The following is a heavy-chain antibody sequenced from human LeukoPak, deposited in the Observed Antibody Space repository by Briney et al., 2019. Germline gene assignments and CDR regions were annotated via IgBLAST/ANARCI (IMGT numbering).Heavy chain of an antibody. CDR3: ARDRRGYGYYDSSGYSLDY. J-gene: IGHJ4*02. D-gene: IGHD3-22*01. CDR2: IIPIFGTA. Sequence: SVKVSCKASGGTFSSYAISWVRQAPGQGLEWMGRIIPIFGTANYAQKLQGRVTMTTDTSTSTAYMELRSLRSDDTAVYYCARDRRGYGYYDSSGYSLDYWGQGTLVTVSS. CDR1: GGTFSSYA. V-gene: IGHV1-69*05.